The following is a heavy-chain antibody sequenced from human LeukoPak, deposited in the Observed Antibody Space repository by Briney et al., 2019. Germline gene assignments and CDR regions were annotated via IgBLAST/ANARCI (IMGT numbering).Heavy chain of an antibody. CDR3: AKDKDSGNYEGLGYFDF. D-gene: IGHD1-26*01. Sequence: QPGGSLRLSCAASGFTFSSYAMSWVRQAPGKGLEWVAVISYDGRNKYYSDSVKGRFTISRDTSKSTLYPQMNSLRPEDTAVYYCAKDKDSGNYEGLGYFDFWGQGTLVTVSS. J-gene: IGHJ4*02. V-gene: IGHV3-30*18. CDR1: GFTFSSYA. CDR2: ISYDGRNK.